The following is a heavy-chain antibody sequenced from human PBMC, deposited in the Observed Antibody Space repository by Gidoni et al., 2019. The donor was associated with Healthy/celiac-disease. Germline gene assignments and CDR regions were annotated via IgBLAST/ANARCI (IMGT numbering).Heavy chain of an antibody. CDR3: ARVSEFGYHYYFDY. D-gene: IGHD3-10*01. J-gene: IGHJ4*02. CDR2: INPSGGST. CDR1: GYTLTSYY. Sequence: QVQLVQSGAEVKKTGASGKVSCKASGYTLTSYYMHWVRQAPGQGLEWMGIINPSGGSTIYAEKFQGRVNMTRDTSTSTVYMELSSLRSEDTAVYYCARVSEFGYHYYFDYWGKGTLVTVSS. V-gene: IGHV1-46*01.